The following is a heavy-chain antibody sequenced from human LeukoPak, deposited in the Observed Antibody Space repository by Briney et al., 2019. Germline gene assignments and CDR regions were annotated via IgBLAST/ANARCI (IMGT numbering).Heavy chain of an antibody. CDR1: GGSISGSY. CDR2: MYNSGIT. CDR3: ARGIESYGDYGY. J-gene: IGHJ4*02. D-gene: IGHD4-17*01. Sequence: PSETLSLTCTVSGGSISGSYWGWIRQPPGKGLEWIAYMYNSGITNYNPSLKSRVTISIDTSKNQFSLKLSSLTAADTAIYYCARGIESYGDYGYWGQGILVTVSS. V-gene: IGHV4-59*01.